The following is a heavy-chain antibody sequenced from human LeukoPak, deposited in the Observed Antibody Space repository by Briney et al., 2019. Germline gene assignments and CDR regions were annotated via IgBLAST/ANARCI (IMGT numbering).Heavy chain of an antibody. Sequence: GGSLRLSCAAPGFTFSSYEMNGVRQAPGKGLEWVSYISSSGSTIYYADSVKGRFTIPRDNAKNSLYLQMNSLRAEDTAVYYCARRDTMVRGAAFDIWGQGTMVTVSS. CDR3: ARRDTMVRGAAFDI. CDR2: ISSSGSTI. CDR1: GFTFSSYE. J-gene: IGHJ3*02. V-gene: IGHV3-48*03. D-gene: IGHD3-10*01.